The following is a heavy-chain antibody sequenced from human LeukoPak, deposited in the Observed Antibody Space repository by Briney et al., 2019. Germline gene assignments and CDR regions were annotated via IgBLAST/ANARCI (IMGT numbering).Heavy chain of an antibody. CDR1: GYTFTGYY. CDR2: INPNSGGT. D-gene: IGHD6-13*01. CDR3: ARDKRGRSSSWYYDY. Sequence: ASVKVSCXASGYTFTGYYMHWVRQAPGQGLEWMGWINPNSGGTNYAQKFQGRVTMTRDTSISTAYMELSRLRSDDTAVYYCARDKRGRSSSWYYDYWGQGTLVTVSS. J-gene: IGHJ4*02. V-gene: IGHV1-2*02.